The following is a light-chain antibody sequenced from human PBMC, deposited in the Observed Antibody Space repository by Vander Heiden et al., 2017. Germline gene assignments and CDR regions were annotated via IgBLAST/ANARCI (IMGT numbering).Light chain of an antibody. J-gene: IGKJ3*01. Sequence: DFQMTQSPSTLSASVGDRVTITCRASQSISSWLAWYQQKPGKAPKLLIYKASSLESGVPSRFSGSGSGTEFTLTISSLQPDDFATYYCQQYNSYLFTFGPGTKVDIK. CDR2: KAS. CDR3: QQYNSYLFT. V-gene: IGKV1-5*03. CDR1: QSISSW.